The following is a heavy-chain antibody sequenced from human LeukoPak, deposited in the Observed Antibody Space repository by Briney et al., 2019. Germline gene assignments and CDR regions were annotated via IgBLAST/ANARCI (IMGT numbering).Heavy chain of an antibody. CDR2: IKQDGSEK. CDR3: ARYGEHSSWSNYYYYMDV. J-gene: IGHJ6*03. D-gene: IGHD2-2*01. CDR1: GFTFSSYW. V-gene: IGHV3-7*01. Sequence: PGGSLRLSCAASGFTFSSYWMSWVRQAPGKGLEWVANIKQDGSEKYYVDSVKGRFTISRDNAKNSLYLQMNSLRAEDTAMYYSARYGEHSSWSNYYYYMDVWGKGTTVTVSS.